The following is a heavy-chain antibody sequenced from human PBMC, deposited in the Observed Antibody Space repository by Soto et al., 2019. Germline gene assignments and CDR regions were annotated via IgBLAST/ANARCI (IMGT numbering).Heavy chain of an antibody. CDR1: GGSISTGDYY. V-gene: IGHV4-30-4*01. D-gene: IGHD5-12*01. CDR2: IYYSGST. J-gene: IGHJ5*02. Sequence: SETLSLTCTVSGGSISTGDYYWSWIRQPPGKGLEWSGYIYYSGSTYYNPSLKSRVTISVDTSKNQFSLKLSSVTAADTAVYYCASSPRGYSYLPWFDPWGQGTLVTVSS. CDR3: ASSPRGYSYLPWFDP.